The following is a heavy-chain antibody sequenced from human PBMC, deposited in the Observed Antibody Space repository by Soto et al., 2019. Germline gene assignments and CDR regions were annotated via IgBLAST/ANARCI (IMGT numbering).Heavy chain of an antibody. V-gene: IGHV4-31*11. J-gene: IGHJ6*03. CDR2: ISFSGST. Sequence: QLQLEESGPGLVKPSQTLSLTCAVSGGSISNGGYYWSWIRQHPGKGLEWIGSISFSGSTYYNPSLKSRVTSSVATPKNQFSLKLSCVTAGDTAVYYCARDSHSQQRKLRWGGGYMDGWGKGTTVTVSS. D-gene: IGHD6-13*01. CDR1: GGSISNGGYY. CDR3: ARDSHSQQRKLRWGGGYMDG.